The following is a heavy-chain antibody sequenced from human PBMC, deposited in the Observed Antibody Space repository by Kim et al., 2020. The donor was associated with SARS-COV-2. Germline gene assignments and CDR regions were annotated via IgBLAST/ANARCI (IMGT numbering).Heavy chain of an antibody. Sequence: GGSLRLSCAASGFTFSSYAMSWVRQAPGKGLEWVSAISGSGGSTYYADSVKGRFTISRDNSKNTLYLQMNSLRAEDTAVYYCAKGLSYYGSGSLIYWGQGTLVTVSS. D-gene: IGHD3-10*01. V-gene: IGHV3-23*01. CDR2: ISGSGGST. CDR1: GFTFSSYA. J-gene: IGHJ4*02. CDR3: AKGLSYYGSGSLIY.